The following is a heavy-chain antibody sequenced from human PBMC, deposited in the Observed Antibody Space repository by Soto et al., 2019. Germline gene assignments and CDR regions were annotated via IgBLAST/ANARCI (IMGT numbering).Heavy chain of an antibody. CDR2: IFLDYDK. Sequence: QITLKESGPTLVKPTQTLTLTCTFSGFSLSTSGVGVGWIRQPPGKALEWLALIFLDYDKRYSPSLKSRLTITKGTSNNQVVLTMTNMDPVDTATYYCAHSPPYDILTGSLNYFDYWGQGTLVTVSS. CDR1: GFSLSTSGVG. D-gene: IGHD3-9*01. CDR3: AHSPPYDILTGSLNYFDY. V-gene: IGHV2-5*02. J-gene: IGHJ4*02.